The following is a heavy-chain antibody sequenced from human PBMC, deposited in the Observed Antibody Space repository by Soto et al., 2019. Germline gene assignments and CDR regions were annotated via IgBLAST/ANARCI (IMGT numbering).Heavy chain of an antibody. V-gene: IGHV1-18*01. CDR1: GYTFTSYG. CDR2: ISAYNGNT. J-gene: IGHJ5*02. D-gene: IGHD6-13*01. CDR3: ARDPRAFIAAAYNWFDP. Sequence: GASVKVSCKASGYTFTSYGISWVRQAPGQGLEWMGWISAYNGNTNYAQKLQGRVTMTTDTSTSTAYMELRSLRSDDTAVYYCARDPRAFIAAAYNWFDPWGQGTLVTVSS.